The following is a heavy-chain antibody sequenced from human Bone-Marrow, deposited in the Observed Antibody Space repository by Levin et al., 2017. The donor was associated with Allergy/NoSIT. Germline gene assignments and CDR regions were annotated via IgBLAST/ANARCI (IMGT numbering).Heavy chain of an antibody. Sequence: RSQTLSLTCAVYGGSFSGYYWSWIRQPPGKGLEWIGEINHSGSTNYNPSLKSRVTISVDTSKNQFSLKLSSVTAADTAVYYCARGRDSSGSLRAFDIWGQGTMVTVSS. V-gene: IGHV4-34*01. J-gene: IGHJ3*02. CDR1: GGSFSGYY. CDR3: ARGRDSSGSLRAFDI. CDR2: INHSGST. D-gene: IGHD6-19*01.